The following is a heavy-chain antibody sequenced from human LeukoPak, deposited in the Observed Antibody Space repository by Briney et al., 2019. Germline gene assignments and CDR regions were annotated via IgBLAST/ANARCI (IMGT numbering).Heavy chain of an antibody. CDR1: GYIFTNYC. D-gene: IGHD3-10*01. CDR3: AASTYGSGSYVGFDS. Sequence: GESLKISCKGSGYIFTNYCIGWVRQMPGKGLEWMGNMYPGDSDTRYSPSFQGQITISADKSISTTYLQWSSLTVSDTAMYYCAASTYGSGSYVGFDSWGQGTLVSVSS. CDR2: MYPGDSDT. J-gene: IGHJ4*02. V-gene: IGHV5-51*01.